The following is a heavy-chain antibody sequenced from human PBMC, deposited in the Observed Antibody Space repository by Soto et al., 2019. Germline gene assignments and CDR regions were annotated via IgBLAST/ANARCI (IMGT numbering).Heavy chain of an antibody. V-gene: IGHV4-30-2*01. CDR3: ARAVAPYLGTWFDP. CDR1: GGSISSGNSYS. J-gene: IGHJ5*02. CDR2: ISHTGST. Sequence: TLSLACAVSGGSISSGNSYSWSWIRQPPGKGLEWIGSISHTGSTSYNPSLKGRVTMSVDKSKNQFSLKLSSVTAADMAVYYCARAVAPYLGTWFDPWGQGTMVTVSS. D-gene: IGHD3-16*01.